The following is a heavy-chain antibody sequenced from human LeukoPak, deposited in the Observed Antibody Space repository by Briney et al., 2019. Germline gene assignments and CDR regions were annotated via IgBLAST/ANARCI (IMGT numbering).Heavy chain of an antibody. CDR1: GYSISSGYY. V-gene: IGHV4-38-2*01. Sequence: PSETLSLTCAVSGYSISSGYYWGWSRQPPGKGVEWIGSIYHSGSTYYHPSLKSRVTISVDTSKNQFSLKLSSVTAADTAVYYCARQGSSFSDFDYWGQGTLVTVSS. CDR2: IYHSGST. CDR3: ARQGSSFSDFDY. J-gene: IGHJ4*02. D-gene: IGHD2-15*01.